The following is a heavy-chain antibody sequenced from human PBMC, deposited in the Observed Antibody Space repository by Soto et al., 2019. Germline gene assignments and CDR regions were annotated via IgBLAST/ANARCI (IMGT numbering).Heavy chain of an antibody. Sequence: ASVKVSCKASGYTLTGYYMHWVRQAPGQGLEWMGWINPNSGGTNYAQKFQGWVTMTRDTSISTAYMELSRLRSDDTAVYYCARGGDDSSSPASTYYYYYGMDVWGQGTTVTVSS. CDR3: ARGGDDSSSPASTYYYYYGMDV. V-gene: IGHV1-2*04. D-gene: IGHD6-6*01. CDR1: GYTLTGYY. J-gene: IGHJ6*02. CDR2: INPNSGGT.